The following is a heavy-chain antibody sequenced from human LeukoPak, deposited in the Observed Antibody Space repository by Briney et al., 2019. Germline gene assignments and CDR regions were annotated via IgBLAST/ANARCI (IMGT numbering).Heavy chain of an antibody. J-gene: IGHJ4*02. Sequence: GGSLRLSCAASRFTFSTYWMHWVRQAPGKGLVWVSHRNGGTIGYADSVKGRFTISRDNAKNSVYLQMRYLRAEDTALYFCARGLMGGFPHFDYWGQGTLVTVSS. CDR3: ARGLMGGFPHFDY. CDR1: RFTFSTYW. D-gene: IGHD2-8*01. V-gene: IGHV3-20*04. CDR2: RNGGTI.